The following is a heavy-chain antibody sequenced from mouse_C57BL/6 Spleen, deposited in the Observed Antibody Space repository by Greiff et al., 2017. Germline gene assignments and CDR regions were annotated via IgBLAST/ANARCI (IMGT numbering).Heavy chain of an antibody. D-gene: IGHD1-1*01. J-gene: IGHJ2*01. CDR3: ARATFYGSSFED. CDR2: IDPNSGGT. V-gene: IGHV1-72*01. Sequence: VQLQQPGAELVKPGASVKLSCKASGYTFTRYWMHWVKQRPGRGLEWIGRIDPNSGGTKYNEKFKSKATLTVDKPSSTAYMQLRSLTSEDSAVYDCARATFYGSSFEDWGQGTTLTVSA. CDR1: GYTFTRYW.